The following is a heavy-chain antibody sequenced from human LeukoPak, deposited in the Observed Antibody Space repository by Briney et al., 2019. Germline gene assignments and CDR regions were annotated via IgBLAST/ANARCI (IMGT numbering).Heavy chain of an antibody. CDR2: INTNTGNP. D-gene: IGHD6-19*01. CDR3: ARAGSGGWLVPDYYYYYGMDV. Sequence: EASVKVSCKASGYTFTSYAMNWVRQAPGQGLEWMGWINTNTGNPTYAQGFTGRVVFSLDTSVSTAYLQISSLKAEDTAVYYCARAGSGGWLVPDYYYYYGMDVWGQGTTVTVSS. V-gene: IGHV7-4-1*02. J-gene: IGHJ6*02. CDR1: GYTFTSYA.